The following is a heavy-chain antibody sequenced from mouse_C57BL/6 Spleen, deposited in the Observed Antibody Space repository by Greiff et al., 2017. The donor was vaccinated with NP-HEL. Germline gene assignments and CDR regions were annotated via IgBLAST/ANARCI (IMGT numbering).Heavy chain of an antibody. D-gene: IGHD1-1*01. CDR1: GYTFTSYW. CDR3: ARELSITTVVHYYAMDY. V-gene: IGHV1-59*01. J-gene: IGHJ4*01. Sequence: QVQLKQPGAELVRPGTSVKLSCKASGYTFTSYWMHWVKQRPGQGLEWIGVIDPSDSYTNYNQKFKGKATLTVDTSSSTAYMQLSSLTSEDSAVYYCARELSITTVVHYYAMDYWGQGTSVTVSS. CDR2: IDPSDSYT.